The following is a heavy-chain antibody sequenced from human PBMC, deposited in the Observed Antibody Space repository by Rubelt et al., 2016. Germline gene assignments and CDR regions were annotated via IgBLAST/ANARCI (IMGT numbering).Heavy chain of an antibody. V-gene: IGHV1-3*01. CDR2: INAGNGNT. Sequence: QVQLVQSGSELKKPGASVKVSCKASGYTFTSYAMHWVRQAPGQRLEWMGWINAGNGNTKYSQKCQGRVTITRDTSASTAYMELSSLRSEDTAVYYCARGLGLGYSSSWFNWFDPWGQGTLVTVSS. CDR1: GYTFTSYA. J-gene: IGHJ5*02. CDR3: ARGLGLGYSSSWFNWFDP. D-gene: IGHD6-13*01.